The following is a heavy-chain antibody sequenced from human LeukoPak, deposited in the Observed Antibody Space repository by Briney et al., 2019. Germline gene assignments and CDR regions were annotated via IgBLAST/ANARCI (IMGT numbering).Heavy chain of an antibody. CDR3: ARDYTIFGVVPEYYFDY. V-gene: IGHV1-2*02. CDR1: GYTFTGYY. CDR2: INPNSGGT. Sequence: ASVKVPCKASGYTFTGYYMHWVRQAPGQGLEWMGWINPNSGGTNYAQKFQGRVTMTRDTSIRTAYMELSRLRSDDTAVYYCARDYTIFGVVPEYYFDYWGQGNLVTVSS. J-gene: IGHJ4*02. D-gene: IGHD3-3*01.